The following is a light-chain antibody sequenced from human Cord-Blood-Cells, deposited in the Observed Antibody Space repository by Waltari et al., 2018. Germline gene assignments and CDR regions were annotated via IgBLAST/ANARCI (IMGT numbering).Light chain of an antibody. CDR2: GAS. CDR3: QQYNNWPRT. Sequence: EIVMTPSPATLSVSPGERATLSCRASQSVSSNLAWYQQKPGQAPRLLIYGASTRATGIPARFSGSGSGTEFTLTISSRQSEDFAVYYCQQYNNWPRTFGQGTKVEIK. CDR1: QSVSSN. V-gene: IGKV3-15*01. J-gene: IGKJ1*01.